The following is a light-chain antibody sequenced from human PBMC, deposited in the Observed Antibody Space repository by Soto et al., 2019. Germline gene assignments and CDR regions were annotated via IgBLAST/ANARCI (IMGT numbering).Light chain of an antibody. J-gene: IGKJ2*01. CDR3: QQTFSVPIT. CDR2: DTS. V-gene: IGKV3D-20*01. CDR1: QSVSSSY. Sequence: VVLTQSPATLSLSPGERGTLSCGASQSVSSSYVAWYQHKPGLAPRLLIHDTSSRAIGIPDRLSGSKSGTNFTLTIRRMEPEDVGMYYCQQTFSVPITFGQGTNLEI.